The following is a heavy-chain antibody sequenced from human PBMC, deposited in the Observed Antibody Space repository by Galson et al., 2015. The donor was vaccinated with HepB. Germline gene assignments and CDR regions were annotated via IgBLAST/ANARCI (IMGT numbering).Heavy chain of an antibody. D-gene: IGHD3-3*01. J-gene: IGHJ2*01. CDR2: ISGSGGST. CDR1: GFTFSSYA. CDR3: ARGRYYDFWSGYFKPGHWYFDL. V-gene: IGHV3-23*01. Sequence: SLRLSCAASGFTFSSYAMSWVRQAPGKGLEWVSAISGSGGSTYYADSVKGRFTISRDNSKNTLYLQMNSLRAEDTAVYYCARGRYYDFWSGYFKPGHWYFDLWGRGTLVTVSS.